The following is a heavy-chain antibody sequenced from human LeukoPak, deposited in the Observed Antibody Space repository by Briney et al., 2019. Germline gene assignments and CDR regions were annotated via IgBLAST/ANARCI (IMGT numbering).Heavy chain of an antibody. CDR1: GFTVSSNY. CDR3: ARAISLSGRPPNHFDY. Sequence: GGSLRLSCIASGFTVSSNYMTWVRQAPGKGLQWVSIIYNGGHTYYADSVKGRFTISRDNSKNTVYLQMHSLRAEDTAVYFCARAISLSGRPPNHFDYWGQGTLVTVPS. D-gene: IGHD2-21*01. CDR2: IYNGGHT. V-gene: IGHV3-53*01. J-gene: IGHJ4*02.